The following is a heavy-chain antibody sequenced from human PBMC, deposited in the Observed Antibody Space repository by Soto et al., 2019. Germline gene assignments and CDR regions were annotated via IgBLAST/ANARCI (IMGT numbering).Heavy chain of an antibody. CDR3: AKDNGDGYNSALGY. Sequence: EVQLVESGGVVVQPGGSLRLSCAASGFTFDDYTMHWVRQAPGKGLEWVSLISWDGGSTYYADSVKGRFTISRDNSKNYLYLQMNSLRTEDTALYYCAKDNGDGYNSALGYWGQGTLVTVSS. V-gene: IGHV3-43*01. CDR2: ISWDGGST. CDR1: GFTFDDYT. J-gene: IGHJ4*02. D-gene: IGHD5-12*01.